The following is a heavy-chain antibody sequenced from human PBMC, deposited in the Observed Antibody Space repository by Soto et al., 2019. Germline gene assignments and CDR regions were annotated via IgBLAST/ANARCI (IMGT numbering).Heavy chain of an antibody. V-gene: IGHV3-74*01. D-gene: IGHD7-27*01. CDR2: INSDGSST. J-gene: IGHJ4*02. Sequence: GGSLRLSCAASGFTFNTYWMHWVRQAPGKGLVWVSRINSDGSSTFYADSVKGRFTISRDNAKNTLYLQMNSLRAEDTAVYYCASSLLTPFDYWGQGNLVTVSS. CDR3: ASSLLTPFDY. CDR1: GFTFNTYW.